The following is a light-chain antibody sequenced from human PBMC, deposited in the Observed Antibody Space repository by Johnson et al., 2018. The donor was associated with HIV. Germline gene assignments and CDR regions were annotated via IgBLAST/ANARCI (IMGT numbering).Light chain of an antibody. CDR2: DNN. CDR3: GSWDNTLSVFV. Sequence: QSVLTQPPSVSAAPGHKVTISCSGSSSNIGNNYVSWYQQLPGTAPKLLIYDNNKRPSGIPDRFSGSKSGPSATLGITGLQTGDEGDYCCGSWDNTLSVFVFGAGTKVTVL. J-gene: IGLJ1*01. V-gene: IGLV1-51*01. CDR1: SSNIGNNY.